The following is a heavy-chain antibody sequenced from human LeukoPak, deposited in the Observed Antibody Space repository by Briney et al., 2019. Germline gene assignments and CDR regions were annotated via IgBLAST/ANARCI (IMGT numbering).Heavy chain of an antibody. V-gene: IGHV4-38-2*01. D-gene: IGHD2-2*01. CDR3: ARSSPPYCSSTSCLPYNWFDP. CDR1: GYSISSGYY. Sequence: SETLSLTCAVSGYSISSGYYWGWIRQPPGKGLEWIGSIYHSGSTYYSPSLKSRVTISVDTSKNQFSLKLSSVTAADTAVYYCARSSPPYCSSTSCLPYNWFDPWGQGTLVTVSS. J-gene: IGHJ5*02. CDR2: IYHSGST.